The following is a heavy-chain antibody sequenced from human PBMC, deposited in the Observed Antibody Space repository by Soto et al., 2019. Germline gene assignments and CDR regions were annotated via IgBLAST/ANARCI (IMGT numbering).Heavy chain of an antibody. Sequence: GGSLRLSCAASGFTFSSYAMSWVRQDPGKGLEWVSAISGSGGSTYYADSVKGRFTISRDNSKNTLYLQMNNLRADDTAVYYCAKLYWNPRYFDYWGQGARVTVSS. CDR1: GFTFSSYA. V-gene: IGHV3-23*01. J-gene: IGHJ4*02. CDR2: ISGSGGST. D-gene: IGHD1-1*01. CDR3: AKLYWNPRYFDY.